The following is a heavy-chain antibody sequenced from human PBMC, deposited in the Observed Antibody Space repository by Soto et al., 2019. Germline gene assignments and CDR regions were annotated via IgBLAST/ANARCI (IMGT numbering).Heavy chain of an antibody. Sequence: VASVKVSCKASGYTFTGYYMHWVRQAPGQGLEWMGWINPNSGGTNYAQKFQGWVTMTRDTSISTAYMELSRLRSDDTAVYYCARAYCGGDCYTHAFDIWGQGTMVTVSS. J-gene: IGHJ3*02. CDR3: ARAYCGGDCYTHAFDI. D-gene: IGHD2-21*02. V-gene: IGHV1-2*04. CDR2: INPNSGGT. CDR1: GYTFTGYY.